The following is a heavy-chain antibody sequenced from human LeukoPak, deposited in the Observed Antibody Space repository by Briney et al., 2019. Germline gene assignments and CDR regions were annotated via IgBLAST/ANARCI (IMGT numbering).Heavy chain of an antibody. D-gene: IGHD4-11*01. CDR1: GFTFSSYG. J-gene: IGHJ5*02. CDR3: ARALSVTTSWFDP. Sequence: GGSLRLSCAASGFTFSSYGMHWVRQAPGKGLEGVAVIWYDGSNKYYADSVKGRFTISRDNSKNTLYLQMNSLRAEDTAVYYCARALSVTTSWFDPWGQGTLVTVSS. CDR2: IWYDGSNK. V-gene: IGHV3-33*01.